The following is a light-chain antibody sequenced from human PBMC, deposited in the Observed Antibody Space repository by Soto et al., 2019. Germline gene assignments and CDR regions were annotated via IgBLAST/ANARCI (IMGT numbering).Light chain of an antibody. V-gene: IGLV2-14*01. CDR3: SSYTSSSTRV. CDR2: EVS. Sequence: QSALTQPASVSGSPGQSITISCTGTSRDVGGYNYVSWYQQHPGKAPKLMIYEVSNRPSGVSNRFSGSKFGNTASLTISGLQAEDEADYYCSSYTSSSTRVFGTGTKLTVL. J-gene: IGLJ1*01. CDR1: SRDVGGYNY.